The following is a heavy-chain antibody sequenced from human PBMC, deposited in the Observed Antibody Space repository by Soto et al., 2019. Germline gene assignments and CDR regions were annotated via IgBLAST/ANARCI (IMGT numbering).Heavy chain of an antibody. V-gene: IGHV3-30-3*01. CDR2: ISYDASNK. CDR3: ARGIPKPYYYDSSGYYYHY. D-gene: IGHD3-22*01. Sequence: GRSRRLSCAASGLTFSSYAMDWVRQAPVKGLEWVAVISYDASNKYYADSVKGRFTISRDNCRNTLYLQMNSLRAEDTAVYCGARGIPKPYYYDSSGYYYHYWGKGTPVNVS. CDR1: GLTFSSYA. J-gene: IGHJ4*02.